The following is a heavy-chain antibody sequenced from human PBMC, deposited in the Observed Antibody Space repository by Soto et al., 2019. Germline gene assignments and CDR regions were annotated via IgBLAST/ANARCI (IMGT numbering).Heavy chain of an antibody. CDR2: VIPSGGST. CDR1: GYLFTAYS. V-gene: IGHV1-46*01. D-gene: IGHD2-15*01. J-gene: IGHJ1*01. CDR3: AREENCSGGTCYSEYFHR. Sequence: QVHLVQSGAEVKKPGASVKVSCKASGYLFTAYSMHWVRLAPGQGLEWMGVVIPSGGSTNYAQNFQGRVTMTSDTSTSTVYMELSSLRSDDTAIYYCAREENCSGGTCYSEYFHRWGQGTLVTVSS.